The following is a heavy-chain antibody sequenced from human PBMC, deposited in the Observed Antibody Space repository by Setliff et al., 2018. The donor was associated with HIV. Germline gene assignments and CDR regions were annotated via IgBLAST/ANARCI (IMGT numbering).Heavy chain of an antibody. Sequence: PSETLSLTCTVSGGSISSGGYYWSWIRQHPGKGLEWIGYIYYSGSTYFNPSLKSRVTISVDTSKNQFSLKLKSMTAADTAVYYCASCHVGIAHDFNNWGQGALVTVSS. CDR2: IYYSGST. V-gene: IGHV4-31*03. J-gene: IGHJ4*02. CDR1: GGSISSGGYY. D-gene: IGHD2-21*01. CDR3: ASCHVGIAHDFNN.